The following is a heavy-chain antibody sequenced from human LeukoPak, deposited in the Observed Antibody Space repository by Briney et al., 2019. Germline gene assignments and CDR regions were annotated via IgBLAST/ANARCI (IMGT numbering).Heavy chain of an antibody. V-gene: IGHV6-1*01. CDR1: GDSVSSNSAA. CDR3: ALSAGGSYPHNDAFDI. CDR2: TYYRSKWYN. J-gene: IGHJ3*02. Sequence: SQTLSLTCAISGDSVSSNSAAWNWIRQSPSRGLEWLGRTYYRSKWYNDYAVSVKSRITINPDTSKNQFSLQLNSVTPEDTAVYYCALSAGGSYPHNDAFDIWGQGTMVTVSS. D-gene: IGHD1-26*01.